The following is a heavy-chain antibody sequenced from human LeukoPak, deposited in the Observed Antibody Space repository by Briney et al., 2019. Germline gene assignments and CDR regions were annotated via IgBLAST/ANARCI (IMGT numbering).Heavy chain of an antibody. V-gene: IGHV1-8*01. Sequence: ASVKVSCKTSGYTFTNYDINWVRQATGLGLEWMGWMSPNSGNTGYAQKFQGRVTMTRDTSINTAYMELSSLRSEDTAVYFCASNPPRTGDFNYWGQGALVTVSS. D-gene: IGHD7-27*01. J-gene: IGHJ4*02. CDR2: MSPNSGNT. CDR1: GYTFTNYD. CDR3: ASNPPRTGDFNY.